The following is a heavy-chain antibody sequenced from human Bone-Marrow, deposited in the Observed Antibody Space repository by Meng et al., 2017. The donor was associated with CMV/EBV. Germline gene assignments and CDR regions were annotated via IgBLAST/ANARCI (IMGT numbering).Heavy chain of an antibody. J-gene: IGHJ6*02. Sequence: SETLSLTCTVSGGSISSYYWSWIRQPPGKGLEWIGYIYYSGSTNYSPSLKSRVTVSVDTSKNQFSLKLTSVTAADTAVYYCARAGGFGSYSGMDVWGQGTTVTVSS. V-gene: IGHV4-59*01. CDR3: ARAGGFGSYSGMDV. D-gene: IGHD3-10*01. CDR2: IYYSGST. CDR1: GGSISSYY.